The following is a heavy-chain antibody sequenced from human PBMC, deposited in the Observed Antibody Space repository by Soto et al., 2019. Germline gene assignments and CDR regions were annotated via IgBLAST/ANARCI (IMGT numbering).Heavy chain of an antibody. V-gene: IGHV3-21*01. D-gene: IGHD6-19*01. J-gene: IGHJ4*02. CDR1: GFTFSSFS. Sequence: EVQLVESGGGLVKPGGSLSLSGAASGFTFSSFSINWFGQAPGKGLEWVSSISSSSSYIYYADSVKGRFTISRDNAKNSLYLQMNSLRAEDTAVYYCARGYSSGWGAIDYWGQGTLVTVSS. CDR2: ISSSSSYI. CDR3: ARGYSSGWGAIDY.